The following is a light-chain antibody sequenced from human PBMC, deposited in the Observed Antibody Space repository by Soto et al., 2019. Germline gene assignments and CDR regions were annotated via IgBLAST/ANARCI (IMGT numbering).Light chain of an antibody. CDR1: QSISSW. CDR3: QQYNSYPYT. Sequence: DIQMTQSPSTLSASVGDRVTITCRASQSISSWLAWYQQKPGKAPKLLLYKASSLESGVPSRFSGSGSGTEFTLTISSLQPDDLATYYCQQYNSYPYTLGQGTKLEIK. J-gene: IGKJ2*01. CDR2: KAS. V-gene: IGKV1-5*03.